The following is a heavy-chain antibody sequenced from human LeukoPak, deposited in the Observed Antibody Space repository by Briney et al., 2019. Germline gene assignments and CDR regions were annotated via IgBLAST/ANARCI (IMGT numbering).Heavy chain of an antibody. D-gene: IGHD6-13*01. CDR3: AREEQQLVPYFGY. J-gene: IGHJ4*02. Sequence: SETLSLTCTASGGTISGYYRSWIRQPPGKGLEWIGRIYTNASTNYNTSLKSQVTMSVDTSKSQFYLKLSSVTAADTAVYYCAREEQQLVPYFGYWGQGTLVTVSS. CDR1: GGTISGYY. V-gene: IGHV4-4*07. CDR2: IYTNAST.